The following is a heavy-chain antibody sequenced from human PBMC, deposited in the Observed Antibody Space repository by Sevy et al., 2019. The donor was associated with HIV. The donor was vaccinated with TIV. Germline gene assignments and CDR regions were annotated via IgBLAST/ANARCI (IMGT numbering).Heavy chain of an antibody. CDR3: ARNLSPSGAFDI. CDR1: GLTFSNYV. Sequence: GGSLRLSCAASGLTFSNYVMSWVRQAPGKGLEWLSVISDSSGTTYAAESVKGRFTISRDNSKNTLYLHMSSLGAEDTAVYYCARNLSPSGAFDIWGQGTRVTVSS. V-gene: IGHV3-23*01. CDR2: ISDSSGTT. D-gene: IGHD6-25*01. J-gene: IGHJ3*02.